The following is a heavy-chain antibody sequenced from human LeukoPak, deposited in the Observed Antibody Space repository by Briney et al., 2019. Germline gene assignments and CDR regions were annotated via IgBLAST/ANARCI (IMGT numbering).Heavy chain of an antibody. CDR2: ISSSGSTV. CDR1: GFTFSSYE. Sequence: GGSLRLSCAASGFTFSSYEMNWVRQAPGKGLEWVSYISSSGSTVYYADSVKGRFTISRDNSKNTLYLQMNSLRAEDTAIYYCAKEYTGTFSPFPSYFDNWGQGTLVTVSS. CDR3: AKEYTGTFSPFPSYFDN. J-gene: IGHJ4*02. V-gene: IGHV3-48*03. D-gene: IGHD1-26*01.